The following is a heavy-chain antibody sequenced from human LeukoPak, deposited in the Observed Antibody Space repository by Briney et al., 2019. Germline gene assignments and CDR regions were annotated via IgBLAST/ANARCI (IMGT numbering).Heavy chain of an antibody. CDR3: ARVVRGNYYGSGTPFLDY. D-gene: IGHD3-10*01. CDR2: IYYSGST. Sequence: PSETLSLTCTVSGGSITSTTHYWGWIRQSPEKGLEWIGSIYYSGSTYYNPSLKSRVTISVDTSKNQFTLTVSSVTAADTAVYYCARVVRGNYYGSGTPFLDYWGQGSLVTVSS. J-gene: IGHJ4*02. V-gene: IGHV4-39*06. CDR1: GGSITSTTHY.